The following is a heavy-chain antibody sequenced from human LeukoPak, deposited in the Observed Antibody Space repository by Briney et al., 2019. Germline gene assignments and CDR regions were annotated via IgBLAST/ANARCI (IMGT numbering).Heavy chain of an antibody. V-gene: IGHV3-23*01. J-gene: IGHJ4*02. CDR3: AIDPADYYETNSLDF. Sequence: PGGSPRLSCAASGFTFNTYGMTWFRQAPGKGLEWVSTINNGGENTHYADSVKGRFTISRDNSKNTLYLQVNSLRAEDTALYYCAIDPADYYETNSLDFWGQGTPVTVSS. CDR1: GFTFNTYG. D-gene: IGHD3-22*01. CDR2: INNGGENT.